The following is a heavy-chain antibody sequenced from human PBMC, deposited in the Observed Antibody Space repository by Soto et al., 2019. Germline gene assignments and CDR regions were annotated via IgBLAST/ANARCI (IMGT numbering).Heavy chain of an antibody. CDR1: GDSIISSDFY. J-gene: IGHJ5*02. CDR2: IFYLGSS. CDR3: ARHSFAPRKNNCFDP. V-gene: IGHV4-39*01. Sequence: PSETLSLTCTVSGDSIISSDFYWGWVRQPPGKGLEWIGSIFYLGSSYYNPSPKSRVTMSVDTSKNQFSLRLRSVTAADTALYFCARHSFAPRKNNCFDPWGQGIMVTVSS.